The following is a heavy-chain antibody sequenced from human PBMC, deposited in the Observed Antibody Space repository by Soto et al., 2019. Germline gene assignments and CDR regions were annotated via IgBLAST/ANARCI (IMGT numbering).Heavy chain of an antibody. Sequence: QVQLQESGPGLVKPSQTLSLTCTVSGGSISSGDYYWSWIRQPPGKGLEWIGYILYSGTTNYNPSLESRLNISVDTSKNQFSLKLTSVTAADTAVYSCARNGALDYWGRGTLVTVSS. J-gene: IGHJ4*02. D-gene: IGHD2-8*01. CDR1: GGSISSGDYY. CDR3: ARNGALDY. V-gene: IGHV4-30-4*01. CDR2: ILYSGTT.